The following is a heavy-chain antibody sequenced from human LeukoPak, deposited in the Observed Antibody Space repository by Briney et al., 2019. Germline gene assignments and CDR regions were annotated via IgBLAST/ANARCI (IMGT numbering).Heavy chain of an antibody. CDR2: INHSGST. CDR3: ARGGYSYGYKFFDY. Sequence: PSETLSLTRAVYGGSFSGYYWSWIRQPPGKGLEWIGEINHSGSTNYNPSLKSRVTISVDTSKNQFSLKLSSVTAADTAVYYCARGGYSYGYKFFDYWGQGTLVTVSS. CDR1: GGSFSGYY. V-gene: IGHV4-34*01. D-gene: IGHD5-18*01. J-gene: IGHJ4*02.